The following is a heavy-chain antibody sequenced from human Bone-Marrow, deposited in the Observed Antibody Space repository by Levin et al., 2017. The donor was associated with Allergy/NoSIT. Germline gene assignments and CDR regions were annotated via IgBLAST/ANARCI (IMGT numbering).Heavy chain of an antibody. CDR2: ISYDGSNK. D-gene: IGHD1-26*01. V-gene: IGHV3-30-3*01. CDR1: GFTFSSYT. J-gene: IGHJ4*02. CDR3: ARDRGRWELLLDY. Sequence: GGSLRLSCAASGFTFSSYTMHWVRQAPGKGLEWVALISYDGSNKYYADSVKGRFTISRDNSKNTLYLQMNSLRPEDTALYYCARDRGRWELLLDYWGRGTLVTVSS.